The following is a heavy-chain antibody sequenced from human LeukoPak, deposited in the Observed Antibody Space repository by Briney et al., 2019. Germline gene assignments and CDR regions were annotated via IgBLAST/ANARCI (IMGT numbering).Heavy chain of an antibody. CDR3: AREPYYYDSSGYFAPDY. J-gene: IGHJ4*02. CDR1: GASISSYY. V-gene: IGHV4-34*01. D-gene: IGHD3-22*01. Sequence: SETLSLTCTVSGASISSYYWSWIRQPPGKGLEWIGEINHSGSTNYNPSLKSRVTISVDTSKNQFSLKLSSVTAADTAVYYCAREPYYYDSSGYFAPDYWGQGTLVTVSS. CDR2: INHSGST.